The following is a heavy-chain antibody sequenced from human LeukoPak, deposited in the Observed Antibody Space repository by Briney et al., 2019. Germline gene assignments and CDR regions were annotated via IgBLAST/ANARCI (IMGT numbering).Heavy chain of an antibody. D-gene: IGHD4-17*01. CDR3: ARDADAYGDYVGY. CDR2: IIPIFGTA. Sequence: SVKVSCKASGGTFSSYAISWVRQAPGQGLEWMGGIIPIFGTANYAQKFQGRVTITADKSTSTAYMELSSLRSEDTAVYYCARDADAYGDYVGYWGQGTLVTVSS. CDR1: GGTFSSYA. V-gene: IGHV1-69*06. J-gene: IGHJ4*02.